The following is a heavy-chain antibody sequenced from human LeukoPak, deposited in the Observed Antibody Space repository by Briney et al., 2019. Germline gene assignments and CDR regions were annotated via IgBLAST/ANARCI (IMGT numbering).Heavy chain of an antibody. Sequence: VSVKVSCKASGYIFTSYDINWVRQATGQGLEWMGWMNPNSGSTGYAQKFQGRVTMTRSTSISTAYMELSSLRSEDTAVYYCVRVQSGSYARYGMDVWGQGTTVTVSS. CDR1: GYIFTSYD. CDR3: VRVQSGSYARYGMDV. CDR2: MNPNSGST. J-gene: IGHJ6*02. D-gene: IGHD1-26*01. V-gene: IGHV1-8*01.